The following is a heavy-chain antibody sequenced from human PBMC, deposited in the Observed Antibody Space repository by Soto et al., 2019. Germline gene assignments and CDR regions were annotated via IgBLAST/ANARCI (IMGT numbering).Heavy chain of an antibody. CDR2: IIPILGIA. Sequence: QVQLVQSGAEVKKPGSSVKVSCKASGGTFSSYTISWVRQAPGQGLEWMGRIIPILGIANYAQKFQGRVTITADKSTSTAYMELSSLRSEDTAVYYCARGRGYYGDYCYGMDVWGQGTTVTVSS. CDR1: GGTFSSYT. V-gene: IGHV1-69*02. J-gene: IGHJ6*02. D-gene: IGHD4-17*01. CDR3: ARGRGYYGDYCYGMDV.